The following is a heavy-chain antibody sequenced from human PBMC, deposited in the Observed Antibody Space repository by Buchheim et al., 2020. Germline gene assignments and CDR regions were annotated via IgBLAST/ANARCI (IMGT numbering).Heavy chain of an antibody. V-gene: IGHV1-8*01. J-gene: IGHJ5*02. CDR2: LNPENGET. D-gene: IGHD3-22*01. CDR3: ARRTSVVGATFDL. CDR1: GYSFNSYE. Sequence: QVQLVQSGAEVKKSGASVKVSCKAFGYSFNSYEIIRVRQANGQGLEWMASLNPENGETAYAQKFLGRVTMTRDASTTTAVMELSSLTFQDAAVYYCARRTSVVGATFDLWGQGTL.